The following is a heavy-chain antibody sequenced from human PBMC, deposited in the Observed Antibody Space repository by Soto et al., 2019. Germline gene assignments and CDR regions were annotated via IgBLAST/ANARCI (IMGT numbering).Heavy chain of an antibody. J-gene: IGHJ4*02. V-gene: IGHV4-39*01. CDR3: AGYYGSGSYYSY. D-gene: IGHD3-10*01. Sequence: SETLCLTCTVSGGSISSSSYYWGWIRQPPGKGLEWIGSIYYSGSTYYNPSLKSRVTISVDTSKNQFSLRLSSVTAADTAVYYCAGYYGSGSYYSYWGQGTLVTVSS. CDR2: IYYSGST. CDR1: GGSISSSSYY.